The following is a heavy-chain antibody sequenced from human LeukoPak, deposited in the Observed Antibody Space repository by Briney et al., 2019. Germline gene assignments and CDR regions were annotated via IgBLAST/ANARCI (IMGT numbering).Heavy chain of an antibody. CDR1: GGSFSGYY. J-gene: IGHJ2*01. Sequence: SETLSLTCAVYGGSFSGYYWTWIRQPPGKGLEWIGEINHSGSTNYNPSLKSRVTISVDTSKNQFSLKLSSVTAADTAVYYCAREGRACGGGCYPALWYFDLWGRGTLVTVSS. CDR3: AREGRACGGGCYPALWYFDL. V-gene: IGHV4-34*01. D-gene: IGHD2-21*02. CDR2: INHSGST.